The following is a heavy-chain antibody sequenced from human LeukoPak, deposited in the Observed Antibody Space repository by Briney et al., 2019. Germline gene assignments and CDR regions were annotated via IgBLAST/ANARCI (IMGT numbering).Heavy chain of an antibody. Sequence: ASVKVSCKASGYTFTGYYMHWVRQAPGQGLEWMGRINPNSGGTNYAQKFQGRVTMTRDTSISTAYMELSRLRSEDTAVYYCARESEMARFLEWSYYYGIDVWGQGTTVTVSS. J-gene: IGHJ6*02. CDR2: INPNSGGT. CDR1: GYTFTGYY. D-gene: IGHD3-3*01. CDR3: ARESEMARFLEWSYYYGIDV. V-gene: IGHV1-2*06.